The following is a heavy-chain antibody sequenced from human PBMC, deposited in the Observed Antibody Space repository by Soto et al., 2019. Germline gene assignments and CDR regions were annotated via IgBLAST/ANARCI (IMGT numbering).Heavy chain of an antibody. CDR3: ARDRAAATDY. D-gene: IGHD6-13*01. J-gene: IGHJ4*02. V-gene: IGHV3-30-3*01. CDR2: ISYDGSNK. Sequence: PGGSLRLSCAASGFTFSGYAMHWVRQAPGKGLEWVAVISYDGSNKYYADSVKGRFTISRDNSKNTLYLQMNSLRAEDTAVYYCARDRAAATDYWGQGTLVTVS. CDR1: GFTFSGYA.